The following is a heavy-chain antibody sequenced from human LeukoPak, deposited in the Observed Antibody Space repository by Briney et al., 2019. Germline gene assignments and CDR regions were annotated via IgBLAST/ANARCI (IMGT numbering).Heavy chain of an antibody. CDR2: IKQDGNQK. Sequence: GGSLRLSCAASGFTFSSYWMSWVRQAPGQGLECVAIIKQDGNQKNYVASVKGRFTISRDNAKNSLYLQMNSLRAEDTAVYYCVRGLVGYCSGGAWDGTCFDYWGQGTLVSVSS. J-gene: IGHJ4*02. CDR3: VRGLVGYCSGGAWDGTCFDY. V-gene: IGHV3-7*03. CDR1: GFTFSSYW. D-gene: IGHD2-15*01.